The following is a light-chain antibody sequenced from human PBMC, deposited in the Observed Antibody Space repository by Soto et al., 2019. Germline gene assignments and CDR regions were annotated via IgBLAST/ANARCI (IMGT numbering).Light chain of an antibody. J-gene: IGLJ1*01. CDR1: STDVGAYNL. CDR2: ETN. Sequence: QSALTQPASVSGSPGQAVTISCTGTSTDVGAYNLVSWYQQHPGEAPKLLISETNTRPSGISYRFSTSKSGNPASLTISGLQAEDEADYYCCSHPTSGTYVFGIGTKLTVL. CDR3: CSHPTSGTYV. V-gene: IGLV2-23*01.